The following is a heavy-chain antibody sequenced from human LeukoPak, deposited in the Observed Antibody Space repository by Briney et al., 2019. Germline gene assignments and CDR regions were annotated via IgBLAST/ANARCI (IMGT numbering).Heavy chain of an antibody. CDR1: GFTFSSYW. Sequence: PGGSLRLSCAASGFTFSSYWMHWVRQAPGKGLVWVSRINSDGSSTSYADSVKGRFTISRDNSKNTLHLQMNSLGAEDTAVYYCAKSPRNYDSSGYYYSYYYYHMDVWGKGTTVTVSS. CDR2: INSDGSST. V-gene: IGHV3-74*01. CDR3: AKSPRNYDSSGYYYSYYYYHMDV. D-gene: IGHD3-22*01. J-gene: IGHJ6*03.